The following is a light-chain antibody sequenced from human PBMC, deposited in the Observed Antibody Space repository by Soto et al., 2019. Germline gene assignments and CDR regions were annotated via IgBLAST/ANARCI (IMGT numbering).Light chain of an antibody. CDR1: QGINSD. CDR2: AAT. V-gene: IGKV1-9*01. J-gene: IGKJ4*01. CDR3: QQLNNYPLT. Sequence: DIQLTQSPSFLSASVGDRVTITCRASQGINSDLAWYQQKPGRAPKLLIYAATTLQSGGPSRFSGSGSGTEFTLTNSSLQPDDFATYYCQQLNNYPLTFGGGAKVEI.